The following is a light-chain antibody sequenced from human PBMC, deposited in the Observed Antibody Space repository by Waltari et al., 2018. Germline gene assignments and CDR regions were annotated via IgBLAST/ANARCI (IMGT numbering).Light chain of an antibody. CDR2: NAS. Sequence: DIQMTQSPSTLSASVGDRVTITCRASQSISSWLAWYQQKPGKAPKLLIYNASSLESGVPSRFSGSGSVTEFTLTIRSLQPDDFATYYCQQYNSYRTFGQGTKVEIK. CDR3: QQYNSYRT. V-gene: IGKV1-5*03. J-gene: IGKJ1*01. CDR1: QSISSW.